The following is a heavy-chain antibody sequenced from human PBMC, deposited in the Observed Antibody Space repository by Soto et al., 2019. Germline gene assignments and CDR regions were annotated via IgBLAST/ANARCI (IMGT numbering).Heavy chain of an antibody. V-gene: IGHV4-59*01. CDR3: TRVGSHTYGATDY. CDR2: THYSGDT. J-gene: IGHJ4*02. D-gene: IGHD5-18*01. CDR1: GSSISSFY. Sequence: SETLSLTCPVSGSSISSFYWSWFRQPPGKRLEWIGYTHYSGDTYCDPSLGHRVSMSIDTSKNQFSLKLTSVTAADTAVYYCTRVGSHTYGATDYWGQGTLVTVSS.